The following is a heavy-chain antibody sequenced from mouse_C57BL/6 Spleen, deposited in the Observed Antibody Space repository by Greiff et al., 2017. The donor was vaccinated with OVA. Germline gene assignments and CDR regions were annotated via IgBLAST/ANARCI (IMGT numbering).Heavy chain of an antibody. D-gene: IGHD1-1*01. J-gene: IGHJ3*01. CDR2: IDPSDSET. Sequence: QVQLQQPGAELVRPGSSVKLSYKASGYTFTSYWMHWVKQRPIQGLEWIGNIDPSDSETHYNQKFKDKATLTVDKSSSTAYMQLSSLTSEDSAVYYCARDYGSSYGTYWGQGTLVTVSA. V-gene: IGHV1-52*01. CDR1: GYTFTSYW. CDR3: ARDYGSSYGTY.